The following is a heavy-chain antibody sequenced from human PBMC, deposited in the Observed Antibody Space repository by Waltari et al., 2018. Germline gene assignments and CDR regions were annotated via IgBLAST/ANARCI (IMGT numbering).Heavy chain of an antibody. V-gene: IGHV3-30*01. J-gene: IGHJ4*02. CDR1: GFTFSTYT. D-gene: IGHD2-8*01. Sequence: VQLVESGGGVVQPGRALRLCWAASGFTFSTYTMHWVRQAPGKGLEWVAVTSHDESHKYYADSVKGRFTISKDNSKNTLYLQMNSLSTEDTAMYYCARDDRDGLPDYFDFWGQGTLVTVSS. CDR3: ARDDRDGLPDYFDF. CDR2: TSHDESHK.